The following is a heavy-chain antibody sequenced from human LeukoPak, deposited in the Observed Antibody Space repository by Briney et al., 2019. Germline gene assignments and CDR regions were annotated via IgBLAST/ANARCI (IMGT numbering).Heavy chain of an antibody. CDR3: ARVSNPQGGDYYFDVFDM. Sequence: GGSLRLSCAASGFRFSSYWMTWVRQAPGKGLEWVANMKRDGSVEYYVDSVKGRFTISRDNTKNSLYLQLHSWRAEDTAVYYCARVSNPQGGDYYFDVFDMWGQGTVVTVSS. CDR2: MKRDGSVE. CDR1: GFRFSSYW. J-gene: IGHJ3*02. V-gene: IGHV3-7*01. D-gene: IGHD2-21*01.